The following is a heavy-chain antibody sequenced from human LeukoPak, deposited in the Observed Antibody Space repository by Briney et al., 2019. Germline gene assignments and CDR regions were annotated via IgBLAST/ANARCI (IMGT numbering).Heavy chain of an antibody. CDR1: GYTFTSYG. CDR3: ARVGLGVWVFDI. CDR2: IIPISGTA. V-gene: IGHV1-69*13. J-gene: IGHJ3*02. D-gene: IGHD1-26*01. Sequence: ASVKVSCKASGYTFTSYGISWVRQAPGQGLEWMGGIIPISGTANYAQKFQGRVTITADESTNTSYMELISLRYEDTALYYCARVGLGVWVFDIWGQGTTVTVSS.